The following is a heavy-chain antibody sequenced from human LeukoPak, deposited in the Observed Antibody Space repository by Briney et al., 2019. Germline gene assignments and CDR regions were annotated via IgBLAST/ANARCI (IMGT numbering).Heavy chain of an antibody. CDR3: ARDPLESAYYHYYYYGMDV. V-gene: IGHV3-33*01. J-gene: IGHJ6*02. CDR1: GFKFSSYG. D-gene: IGHD3-22*01. CDR2: IWYDGSNK. Sequence: GSLRLSCAASGFKFSSYGMHWVRQAPGKGLEWVAIIWYDGSNKYYADSVKGRFIISRDNSKNTLYLQMNSLRAEDTAVYYCARDPLESAYYHYYYYGMDVWGQGTTVTVSS.